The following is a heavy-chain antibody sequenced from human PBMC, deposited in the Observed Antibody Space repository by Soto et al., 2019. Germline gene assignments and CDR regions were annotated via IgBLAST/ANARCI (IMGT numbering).Heavy chain of an antibody. CDR1: GLTVSGKKY. V-gene: IGHV3-53*01. D-gene: IGHD4-17*01. CDR3: ASWHLREHAYDI. CDR2: XXDXXXX. Sequence: PGGSLRLSCAAFGLTVSGKKYMAWVRQAPGKGLEWXSAXXDXXXXXYXXSVKGRFTTSRDSSKTTVYLQMNSLRPDDTAVYYCASWHLREHAYDIWGQGTRVTVSS. J-gene: IGHJ3*02.